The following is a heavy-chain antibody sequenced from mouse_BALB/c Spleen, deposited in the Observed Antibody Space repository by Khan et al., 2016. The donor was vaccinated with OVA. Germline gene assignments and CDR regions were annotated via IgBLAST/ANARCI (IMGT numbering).Heavy chain of an antibody. Sequence: DVKLVESGGVLVKPGGSLKLSCAASGFTFSTYGMSWVRQIPDKRLEWVATISSGGSYTYYPDSVKGRFTISRDNAKNTLYLQMNSLNSEDTAMYYCARLAYYYNSEGFAYWGQGTLVTVSA. J-gene: IGHJ3*01. CDR3: ARLAYYYNSEGFAY. V-gene: IGHV5-6*02. D-gene: IGHD1-1*01. CDR2: ISSGGSYT. CDR1: GFTFSTYG.